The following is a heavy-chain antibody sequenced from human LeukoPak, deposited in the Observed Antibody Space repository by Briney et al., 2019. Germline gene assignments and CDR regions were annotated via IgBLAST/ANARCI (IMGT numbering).Heavy chain of an antibody. Sequence: GGSLRLYCAASGFTFSSSSFHWVRQAPGKGLEWVALISYDRRNKWYADSVKGRFTISRDNSKNTLYLQMSSLRAEDTAVYYCARDSLSRDSSDYMDAWGKGTTVTVSS. V-gene: IGHV3-30*15. D-gene: IGHD6-6*01. CDR3: ARDSLSRDSSDYMDA. J-gene: IGHJ6*03. CDR1: GFTFSSSS. CDR2: ISYDRRNK.